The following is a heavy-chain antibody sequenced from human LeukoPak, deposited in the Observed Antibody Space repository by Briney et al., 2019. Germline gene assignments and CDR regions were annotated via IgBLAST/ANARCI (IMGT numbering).Heavy chain of an antibody. Sequence: SVKVSCKASGGTFSSYTISWVRQAPGQGLEWMGRIIPILGIANYAQKFQGRVTITADKSTSTAYMEPSSLRSEDTAVYYCAILDYYDSSGYYSRYFQHWGQGTLVTVSS. CDR1: GGTFSSYT. D-gene: IGHD3-22*01. J-gene: IGHJ1*01. V-gene: IGHV1-69*02. CDR2: IIPILGIA. CDR3: AILDYYDSSGYYSRYFQH.